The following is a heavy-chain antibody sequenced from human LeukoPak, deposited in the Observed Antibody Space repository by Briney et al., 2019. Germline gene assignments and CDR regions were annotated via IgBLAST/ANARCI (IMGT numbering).Heavy chain of an antibody. Sequence: PSETLSLTCTVSGGSISSYYWSWIRQPPGKGLEWIGYIYYSGSTNYNPSLKSRVTISVDTSKNQFSLKLSSVTAADTAVCYCAREIAAAGRGWFDPWGQGTLVTVSS. CDR1: GGSISSYY. J-gene: IGHJ5*02. D-gene: IGHD6-13*01. CDR3: AREIAAAGRGWFDP. CDR2: IYYSGST. V-gene: IGHV4-59*01.